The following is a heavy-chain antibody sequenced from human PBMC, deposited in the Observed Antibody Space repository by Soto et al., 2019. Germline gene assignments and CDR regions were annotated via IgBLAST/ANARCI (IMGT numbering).Heavy chain of an antibody. CDR2: IIPIFGTA. D-gene: IGHD2-8*01. J-gene: IGHJ4*02. CDR3: AIRLCTNGVCYQDY. CDR1: GGTFRSYA. Sequence: QVQLVQSGAEVKKPGSSVKVSCKASGGTFRSYAISWVRQAPGQGLEWMGGIIPIFGTANYAQKFQGRVTITADKSTSTAYMELSSLRSDDTAVYYCAIRLCTNGVCYQDYWGQGTLVTVAS. V-gene: IGHV1-69*06.